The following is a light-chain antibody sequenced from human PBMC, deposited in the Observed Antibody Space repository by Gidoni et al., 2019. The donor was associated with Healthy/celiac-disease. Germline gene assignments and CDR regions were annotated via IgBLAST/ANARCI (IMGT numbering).Light chain of an antibody. CDR2: WAS. CDR1: QSVLYSSNNKNY. J-gene: IGKJ3*01. Sequence: DIVMTQSPDTLAVSLGERATINCKSSQSVLYSSNNKNYLAWYQQKPGQPPKLLIYWASTRESGVPDRFSGSGSGTDFTLTIRSLQAEDVAVYDCQQYYSTPFTFGPGTKVDIK. V-gene: IGKV4-1*01. CDR3: QQYYSTPFT.